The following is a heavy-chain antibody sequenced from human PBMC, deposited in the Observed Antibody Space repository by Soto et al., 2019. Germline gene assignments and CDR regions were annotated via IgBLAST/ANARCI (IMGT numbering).Heavy chain of an antibody. CDR2: ISNSGSTI. CDR3: ARGLAYGDYGWLDP. D-gene: IGHD4-17*01. V-gene: IGHV3-11*01. J-gene: IGHJ5*02. Sequence: QVQLVEAGGGLVKPGGSLRLSCAVSEFTFSDYYMTWIRQAPGKGLEWVSYISNSGSTIYYADSVKGRFTISRDNAKNSLYLQMNSLRAEDTAVYYCARGLAYGDYGWLDPWGQGTLVTVSP. CDR1: EFTFSDYY.